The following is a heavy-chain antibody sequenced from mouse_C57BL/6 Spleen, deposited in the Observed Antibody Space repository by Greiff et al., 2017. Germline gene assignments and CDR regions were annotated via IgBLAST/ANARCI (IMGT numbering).Heavy chain of an antibody. CDR2: ISDGGSYT. CDR1: GFTFSSYA. D-gene: IGHD2-4*01. V-gene: IGHV5-4*01. J-gene: IGHJ3*01. CDR3: ARDQDDYGRSFAY. Sequence: EVQLVESGGGLVKPGGSLKLSCAASGFTFSSYAMSWVRQTPEKRLEWVATISDGGSYTYYPDNVKGRFTISRDNAKNNLYLQMSHLKSEDTAMYYCARDQDDYGRSFAYWGQGTLVTVSA.